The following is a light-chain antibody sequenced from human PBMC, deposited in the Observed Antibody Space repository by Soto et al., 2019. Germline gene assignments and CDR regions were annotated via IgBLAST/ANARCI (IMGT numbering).Light chain of an antibody. CDR1: QYINTR. Sequence: IVLTQSPATLSSFPGDRVTLSCRASQYINTRLAWYQHRPGQAPRLLIYQTSIRAAGIPARFSASGSGTDFTLTISDVQPEDFALYYCHQRQSWPRTFGQGTKADIK. CDR2: QTS. V-gene: IGKV3-11*01. J-gene: IGKJ1*01. CDR3: HQRQSWPRT.